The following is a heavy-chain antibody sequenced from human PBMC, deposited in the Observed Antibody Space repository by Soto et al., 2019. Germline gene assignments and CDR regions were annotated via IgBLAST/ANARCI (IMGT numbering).Heavy chain of an antibody. V-gene: IGHV4-59*01. CDR2: VYHSGRT. CDR1: GGSSSFYN. Sequence: PLETLSLTCSVSGGSSSFYNWNWIRQSPEKGLEWIGYVYHSGRTNYNPSLKSRVTISVDTSKNQFSLQLSAVTAADTAVFYCAKGDSPTHGDFFDIWGQGTMVTVSS. J-gene: IGHJ3*02. CDR3: AKGDSPTHGDFFDI. D-gene: IGHD7-27*01.